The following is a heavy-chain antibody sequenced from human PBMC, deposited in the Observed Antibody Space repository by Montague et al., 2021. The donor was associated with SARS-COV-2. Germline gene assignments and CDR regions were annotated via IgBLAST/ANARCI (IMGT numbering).Heavy chain of an antibody. CDR2: IYHSGNT. D-gene: IGHD3-10*01. J-gene: IGHJ6*02. V-gene: IGHV4-59*01. CDR1: GGSISSYY. CDR3: ARGGLVRAGYYYDGMDV. Sequence: SETLSLTCTVSGGSISSYYWSWIRQPPGKGLEWIGYIYHSGNTNYNPSLKSRVTISVDTSKKQFSLKLSSVTAADTAVYYCARGGLVRAGYYYDGMDVWGQGTTVTVSS.